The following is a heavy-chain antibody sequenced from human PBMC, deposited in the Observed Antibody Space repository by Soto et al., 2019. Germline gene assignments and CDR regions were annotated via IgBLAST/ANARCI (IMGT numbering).Heavy chain of an antibody. D-gene: IGHD4-17*01. CDR2: IYPSGST. J-gene: IGHJ5*02. CDR3: ARDYGHNWFDP. V-gene: IGHV4-30-2*01. CDR1: GDSISSDGYS. Sequence: QLQLQESGSGLVKPSQTPSLTCVVSGDSISSDGYSWSWIRQPPGKGLEWIGYIYPSGSTYYNPSLKSRVTISVDKAKNQFSLRLSSVTAADTAVYYCARDYGHNWFDPWGQGTLVTVSS.